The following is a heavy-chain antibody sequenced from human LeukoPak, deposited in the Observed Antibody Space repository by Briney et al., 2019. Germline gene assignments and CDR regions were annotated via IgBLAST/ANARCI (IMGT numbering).Heavy chain of an antibody. V-gene: IGHV4-59*01. J-gene: IGHJ5*02. CDR1: GGSISSYY. Sequence: PSETLSLTCTVSGGSISSYYWSWIRQPPGKGLEWIGYIYYSGSTNYNPSLKSRVTISVDTSKNQFSLKLSSVTAADTAVYYCARGSDYGGSNWFDPWGQGTLVTVSS. D-gene: IGHD4-23*01. CDR2: IYYSGST. CDR3: ARGSDYGGSNWFDP.